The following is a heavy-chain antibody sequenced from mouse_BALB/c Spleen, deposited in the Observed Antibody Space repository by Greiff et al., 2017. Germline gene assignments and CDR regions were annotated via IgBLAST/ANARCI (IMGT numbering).Heavy chain of an antibody. J-gene: IGHJ2*01. Sequence: EVQGVESGGGLVQPGGSRKLSCAASGFTFSSFGMHWVRQAPEKGLEWVAYISSGSSTIYYADTVKSRFTISRDNPKNTLFLQMTSLRSEDTAMYYCARERSFYYGNYFDYWGQGTTLTVSS. V-gene: IGHV5-17*02. D-gene: IGHD1-1*01. CDR3: ARERSFYYGNYFDY. CDR2: ISSGSSTI. CDR1: GFTFSSFG.